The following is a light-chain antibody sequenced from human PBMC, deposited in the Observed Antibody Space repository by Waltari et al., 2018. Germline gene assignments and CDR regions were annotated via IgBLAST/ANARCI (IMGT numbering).Light chain of an antibody. CDR2: DAS. J-gene: IGKJ2*03. CDR3: QQYSASPES. Sequence: EIVSTQSPGTLSLFLGERATLSCRASQSFSSSYVAWYQQKPGQAPRLLIFDASSRATGIPDRFSASGSGTDFTLTISRLEPEDFAMYYCQQYSASPESFGQGTRLEI. V-gene: IGKV3-20*01. CDR1: QSFSSSY.